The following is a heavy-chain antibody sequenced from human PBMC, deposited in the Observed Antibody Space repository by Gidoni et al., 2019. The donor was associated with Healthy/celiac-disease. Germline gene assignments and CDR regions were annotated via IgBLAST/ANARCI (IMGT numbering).Heavy chain of an antibody. Sequence: QVQLVECGVGVVQHGRSLRLSCAASGFTFSSYGMHWVRQAPGQGLEWVAVISYDGSNKYYADSVKGRFTISRDNSKNTLYLQMTSLRAEDTAVYYCAQASGRGYSSSSVDGYWGQGTLVTVSS. D-gene: IGHD6-6*01. V-gene: IGHV3-30*18. CDR2: ISYDGSNK. CDR3: AQASGRGYSSSSVDGY. J-gene: IGHJ4*02. CDR1: GFTFSSYG.